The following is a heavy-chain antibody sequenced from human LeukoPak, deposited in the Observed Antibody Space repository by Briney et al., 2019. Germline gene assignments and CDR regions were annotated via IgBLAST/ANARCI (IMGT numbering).Heavy chain of an antibody. V-gene: IGHV3-7*03. D-gene: IGHD5-24*01. CDR1: GFTFSSFW. CDR3: ARNGLDGVDY. CDR2: IKQDGSEK. J-gene: IGHJ4*02. Sequence: GGSLRLSCAASGFTFSSFWMSWVRQAPGKGLEWVANIKQDGSEKYYVDPVKGRFTISRDNAKNSLYLQMTSLTAEDTAVYYCARNGLDGVDYWGQGTLVTVSS.